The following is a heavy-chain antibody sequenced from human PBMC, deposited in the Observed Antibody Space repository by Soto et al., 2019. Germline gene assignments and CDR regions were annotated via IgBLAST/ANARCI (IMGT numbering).Heavy chain of an antibody. CDR3: ARDNSYGSGSYSGFDY. CDR2: IYSGGST. D-gene: IGHD3-10*01. Sequence: PGGSLRLSCAASGFTVSSNYMSWVRQAPGKGLEWVSVIYSGGSTYYADSVKGRFTISRDNSKNTLYLQMNSLRAEDTAVYYCARDNSYGSGSYSGFDYWGQGALVTVSS. J-gene: IGHJ4*02. CDR1: GFTVSSNY. V-gene: IGHV3-53*01.